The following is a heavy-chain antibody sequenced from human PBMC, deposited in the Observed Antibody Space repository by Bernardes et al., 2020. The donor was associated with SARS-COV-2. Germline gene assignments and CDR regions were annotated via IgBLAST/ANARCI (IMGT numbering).Heavy chain of an antibody. CDR2: IWSDGSRE. CDR1: GFTFSNDG. D-gene: IGHD3-3*01. J-gene: IGHJ4*02. CDR3: AKDDDRPLFGAPGFDS. V-gene: IGHV3-33*06. Sequence: SLRLSCAASGFTFSNDGMHWVRQAPGKGLEWVAMIWSDGSREHYAGAVEGRFTISRDNSNNTLYLQMDSLRAEDTAVYYCAKDDDRPLFGAPGFDSWGQGTLVTVSS.